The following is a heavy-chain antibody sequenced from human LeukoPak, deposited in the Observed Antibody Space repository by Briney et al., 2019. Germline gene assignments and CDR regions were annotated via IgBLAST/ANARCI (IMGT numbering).Heavy chain of an antibody. V-gene: IGHV3-7*01. J-gene: IGHJ1*01. D-gene: IGHD3-22*01. CDR2: IKTDGSEK. Sequence: PGGSLRLSCAASGFTFSTYSMNWVRQAPGKGLQWVANIKTDGSEKYYVDSVKGRFTISRDNAKNSLYLQMNSLRAEDTAVYSCATYSSLNRREFQFWGQGTLLTVSS. CDR1: GFTFSTYS. CDR3: ATYSSLNRREFQF.